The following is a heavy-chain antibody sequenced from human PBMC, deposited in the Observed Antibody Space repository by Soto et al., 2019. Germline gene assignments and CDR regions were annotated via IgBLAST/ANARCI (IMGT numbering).Heavy chain of an antibody. V-gene: IGHV4-59*01. J-gene: IGHJ4*02. Sequence: SETLSLTCTVSGGSMRNYFWTWIRQPPGKGLEWIGYIHYSGTTSFFPSYNPSLRSRVTISEDTSKNQFSLKLLSVTTADTAVYFCAAGEASSRNLAPYYIDFWGQGTLVTVSS. D-gene: IGHD6-13*01. CDR2: IHYSGTT. CDR3: AAGEASSRNLAPYYIDF. CDR1: GGSMRNYF.